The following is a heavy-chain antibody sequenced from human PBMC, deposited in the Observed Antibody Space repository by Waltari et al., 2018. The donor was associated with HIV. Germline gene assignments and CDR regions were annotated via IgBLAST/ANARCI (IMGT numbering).Heavy chain of an antibody. D-gene: IGHD3-16*01. Sequence: QVQLQESGPGLVKTSQTLSLTCTVSGGSFSGGNYYWSWIRQRPGKGLEWVGYISYSGNTDYNPSLESRLTISVDSHKNHFSLRLSSMTAADTAVYYCARGTTLGNGIFDSWGQGTPVTVSS. J-gene: IGHJ4*02. V-gene: IGHV4-30-4*08. CDR2: ISYSGNT. CDR3: ARGTTLGNGIFDS. CDR1: GGSFSGGNYY.